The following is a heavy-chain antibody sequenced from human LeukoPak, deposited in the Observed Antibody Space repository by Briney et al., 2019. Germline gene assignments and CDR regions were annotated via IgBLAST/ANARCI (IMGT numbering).Heavy chain of an antibody. V-gene: IGHV1-24*01. D-gene: IGHD3-22*01. CDR2: FDPEDGET. CDR1: GYTLTELS. Sequence: ASVKVSCKVSGYTLTELSMHWVRQAPGKGLEWMGGFDPEDGETIYAQKFQGRVTMTRDTSTSTVYMELSSLRSEDTAVYYCARGLYYYDRSGYSDYWGQGTLVTVSS. CDR3: ARGLYYYDRSGYSDY. J-gene: IGHJ4*02.